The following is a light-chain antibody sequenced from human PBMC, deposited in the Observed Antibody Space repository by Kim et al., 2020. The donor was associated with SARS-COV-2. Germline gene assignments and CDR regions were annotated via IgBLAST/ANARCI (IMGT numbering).Light chain of an antibody. CDR2: GSY. Sequence: LSPGDTATLSGRASQSSSNYLAWYQQKPGQAPRLIIYGSYNRATGIPVRFSGSRSGTDFTLTISSLEPEYFAGYFCQQRSDWPLTFGGGTKVDIK. CDR1: QSSSNY. CDR3: QQRSDWPLT. V-gene: IGKV3-11*01. J-gene: IGKJ4*01.